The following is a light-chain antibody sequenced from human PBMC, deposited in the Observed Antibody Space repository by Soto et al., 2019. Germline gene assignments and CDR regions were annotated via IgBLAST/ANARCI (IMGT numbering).Light chain of an antibody. CDR2: DAY. J-gene: IGKJ1*01. CDR1: QRISTW. V-gene: IGKV1-5*01. Sequence: DIQMAQSPSTLSTSVGDAVTITCRASQRISTWLALYQQKPGKAAKLLISDAYSLETGVTSRFSGSGSGTEFTITISSLQPDDFATYYCQHYNSYSEAFGQGTQVEIK. CDR3: QHYNSYSEA.